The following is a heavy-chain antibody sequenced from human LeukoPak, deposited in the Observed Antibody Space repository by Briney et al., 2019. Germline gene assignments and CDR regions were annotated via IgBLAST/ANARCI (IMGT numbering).Heavy chain of an antibody. CDR1: GFTFSSYA. V-gene: IGHV3-23*01. D-gene: IGHD3-10*01. Sequence: SGGSLRLSCAASGFTFSSYAMSWVRQAPGKGLEWVSAISGSGGSTYYADSVKGRFTISRDNSKNTLYLQMDSLRAEDTAVYYCATEQWFVNSCYFDYWGQGTLVTVSS. CDR3: ATEQWFVNSCYFDY. CDR2: ISGSGGST. J-gene: IGHJ4*02.